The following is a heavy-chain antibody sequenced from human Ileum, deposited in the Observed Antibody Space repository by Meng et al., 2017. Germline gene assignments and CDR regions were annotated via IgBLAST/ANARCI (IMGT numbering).Heavy chain of an antibody. D-gene: IGHD3-22*01. Sequence: GESLKISCAASGFTFSSYWMSWVRQAPGKGLEWVANIKQDGSEKYYVDSVKGRFTISRDNAKNSLYLQMNSLRAEDTAVYYCAREPKKYYYDSSGYFHWGQGTLVTVSS. CDR2: IKQDGSEK. CDR1: GFTFSSYW. CDR3: AREPKKYYYDSSGYFH. V-gene: IGHV3-7*01. J-gene: IGHJ4*02.